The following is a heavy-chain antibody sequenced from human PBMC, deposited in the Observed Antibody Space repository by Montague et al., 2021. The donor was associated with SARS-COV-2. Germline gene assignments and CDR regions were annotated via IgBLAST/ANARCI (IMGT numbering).Heavy chain of an antibody. CDR1: GGSISSSSYY. J-gene: IGHJ4*02. CDR2: IYYSGST. Sequence: SETLSLTCTVSGGSISSSSYYWGWIRQPPGKGLEWIGSIYYSGSTYYNPSLKSRVTISVDTSKNQFSLKLSSVTAADTAVYYCATITLGYCTNGVCQPPGYWGQGTLVTVSS. D-gene: IGHD2-8*01. CDR3: ATITLGYCTNGVCQPPGY. V-gene: IGHV4-39*01.